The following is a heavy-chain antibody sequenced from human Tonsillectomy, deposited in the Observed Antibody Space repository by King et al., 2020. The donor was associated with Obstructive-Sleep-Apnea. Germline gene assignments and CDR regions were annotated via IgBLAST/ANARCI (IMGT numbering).Heavy chain of an antibody. CDR2: IYYTGST. CDR3: ARLHYGFWSGSLGANWFAP. D-gene: IGHD3-3*01. Sequence: VQLQESGPGLVKPSETLSLTCTVSDGSVSSGSFYWSWIRQPPGKGLENMGYIYYTGSTNYNPSLESRVTISVDTSKNQFSLKLSSVTAADTAVYYCARLHYGFWSGSLGANWFAPWGQGTLVTVSS. V-gene: IGHV4-61*01. CDR1: DGSVSSGSFY. J-gene: IGHJ5*02.